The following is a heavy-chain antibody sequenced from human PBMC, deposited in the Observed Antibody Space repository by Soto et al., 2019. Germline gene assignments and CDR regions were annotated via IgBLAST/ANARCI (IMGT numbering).Heavy chain of an antibody. D-gene: IGHD3-22*01. CDR3: ARDPASYDSSASQGDY. Sequence: TVSGGSIISGGYYWSWIRQHPGKGLEWIGYIYYSGSTYYNPSLKSRVTISVDTSKNQFSLKLSSVTAADTAVYYCARDPASYDSSASQGDYLGQRNLVTVCS. CDR2: IYYSGST. CDR1: GGSIISGGYY. J-gene: IGHJ4*02. V-gene: IGHV4-31*03.